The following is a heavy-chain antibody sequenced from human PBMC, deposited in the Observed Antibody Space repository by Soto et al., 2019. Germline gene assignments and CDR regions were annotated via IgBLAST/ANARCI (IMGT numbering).Heavy chain of an antibody. V-gene: IGHV4-34*01. D-gene: IGHD3-3*01. Sequence: PSETLSLTWAVYGGSVNGYYWNWIRQPPGKGLEWIGEINHTGGTHYNPSLKSRVTMSVDTSKNQFSLRLSSVTAAEAAIYYCGTRITVFGLLIPPFDPLRQGTQVTVSS. CDR1: GGSVNGYY. CDR3: GTRITVFGLLIPPFDP. CDR2: INHTGGT. J-gene: IGHJ5*02.